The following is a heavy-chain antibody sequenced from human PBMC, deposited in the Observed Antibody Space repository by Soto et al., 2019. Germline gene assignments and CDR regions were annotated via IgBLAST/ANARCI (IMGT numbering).Heavy chain of an antibody. V-gene: IGHV3-23*01. J-gene: IGHJ4*02. D-gene: IGHD3-22*01. CDR3: AKATGKYYYDSSTLDY. CDR2: ISGSGGST. Sequence: EVQLLESGGGLVQPGGSLRLSCAASGFTFSSYAMSWVRQAPGKGLEWVSAISGSGGSTYYADSVKGRFTISRDNSKNTLYLQMNSLRAEDTAVYYCAKATGKYYYDSSTLDYWGQGTLVTVS. CDR1: GFTFSSYA.